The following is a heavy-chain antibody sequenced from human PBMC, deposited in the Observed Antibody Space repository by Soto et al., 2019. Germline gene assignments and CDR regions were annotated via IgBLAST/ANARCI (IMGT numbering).Heavy chain of an antibody. J-gene: IGHJ6*02. V-gene: IGHV4-34*01. CDR1: GGSFSGYY. Sequence: ETLSLTCAVSGGSFSGYYWSWIRQPPGKGLEWIGEINHSGSTNYNPSLKSRVTISVDTSKNQFSLKLSSVTAADTAVYYCARLNYYYGMDVWGQGTTVTVSS. CDR2: INHSGST. CDR3: ARLNYYYGMDV.